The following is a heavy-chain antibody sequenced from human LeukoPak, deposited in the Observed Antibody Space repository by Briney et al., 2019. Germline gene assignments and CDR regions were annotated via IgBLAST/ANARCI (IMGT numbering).Heavy chain of an antibody. D-gene: IGHD6-19*01. J-gene: IGHJ4*02. V-gene: IGHV4-59*05. Sequence: SETLSLTCTVSGGSISSYYWSWIRQPPGKGLEWIGSIYYGGSTYYNPSLKSRLTISVDTSKNQFSLKLSSATAADTAVYYCARAVPFSSAWLPFDYWGQGILVTVSS. CDR1: GGSISSYY. CDR2: IYYGGST. CDR3: ARAVPFSSAWLPFDY.